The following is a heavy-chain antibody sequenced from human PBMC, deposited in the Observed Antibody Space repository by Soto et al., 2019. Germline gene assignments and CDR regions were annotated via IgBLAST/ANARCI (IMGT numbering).Heavy chain of an antibody. CDR1: VGSISSGDYY. J-gene: IGHJ4*02. D-gene: IGHD3-10*01. CDR3: ASTMVRGVIQYFDF. CDR2: IYYSGST. V-gene: IGHV4-30-4*01. Sequence: SETLSLTCTVSVGSISSGDYYWSWIRQPPGKGLEWIGYIYYSGSTYYNPSLKSRVTISVDTSKNQFSLKLSSVTAADTAVYYCASTMVRGVIQYFDFWGQGTLFTVSS.